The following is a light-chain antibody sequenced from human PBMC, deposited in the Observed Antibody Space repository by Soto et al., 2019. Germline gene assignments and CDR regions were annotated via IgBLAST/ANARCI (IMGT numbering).Light chain of an antibody. CDR3: QKCDYLPI. Sequence: DIQMTQSPSSLSASVGDRVTITCQASHDITSSLNCYQHKPGKAPKLLIYDASILEAGVPSRFSGSGSGTHFTVTISSLQPEDVATYYWQKCDYLPIFGPGTTVDFK. CDR1: HDITSS. V-gene: IGKV1-33*01. J-gene: IGKJ3*01. CDR2: DAS.